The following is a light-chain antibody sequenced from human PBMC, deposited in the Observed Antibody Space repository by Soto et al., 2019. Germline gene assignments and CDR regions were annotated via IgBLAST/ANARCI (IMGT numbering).Light chain of an antibody. Sequence: DIQMTQSPSTLSASVGDRVTITCRASRSISSWLAWYQQKPGKAPKLLIYKASSLESGVPSRFSGSGSGTEFTLTISSLQPDDFATYYCQQYNSYSGTFDQGTKVEIK. J-gene: IGKJ1*01. CDR3: QQYNSYSGT. V-gene: IGKV1-5*03. CDR2: KAS. CDR1: RSISSW.